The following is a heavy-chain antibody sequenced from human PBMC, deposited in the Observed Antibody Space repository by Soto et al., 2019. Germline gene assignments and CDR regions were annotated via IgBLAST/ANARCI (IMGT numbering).Heavy chain of an antibody. CDR1: GGTFSSYA. CDR2: IIPIFGTA. CDR3: ARDDYGGENWFDP. D-gene: IGHD4-17*01. J-gene: IGHJ5*02. V-gene: IGHV1-69*05. Sequence: QVQLVQSGAEVKKPGSSVKVSCKASGGTFSSYAISWVRQAPGQGLEWMGGIIPIFGTANYAQKFQGRVTSTRDXXTSTAYMELSSLRSEDTAVYYCARDDYGGENWFDPWGQGTLVTVSS.